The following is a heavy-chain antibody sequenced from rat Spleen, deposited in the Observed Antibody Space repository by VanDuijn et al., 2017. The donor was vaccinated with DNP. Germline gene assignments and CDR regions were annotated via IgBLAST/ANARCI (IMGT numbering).Heavy chain of an antibody. CDR2: IWNNGGT. J-gene: IGHJ1*01. D-gene: IGHD1-10*01. CDR3: TRDNNPYWYFDF. CDR1: GFSLTSQN. Sequence: QVQLKESGPGLVQPSQTLSLTCTVAGFSLTSQNVHWVRQSPGKGLEWMGVIWNNGGTRYNSVLKSRLSISRDTSKSQVFLEMNSLQTEDTAIYFCTRDNNPYWYFDFWGPGTMVTVSS. V-gene: IGHV2-41*01.